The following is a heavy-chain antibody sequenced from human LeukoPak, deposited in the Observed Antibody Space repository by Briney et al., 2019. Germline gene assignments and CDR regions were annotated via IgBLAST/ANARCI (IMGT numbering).Heavy chain of an antibody. V-gene: IGHV3-11*01. Sequence: PGGSLRLSCAASGFTFSDYYMSWIRQAPGKGLEWVSYISSSGSTIYYADSVKGRFTISRDNAKNSLYLQMNSLRAEDTAVYYCARDQMGSRPAAIGGLFGYWGQGTLVTVSS. CDR2: ISSSGSTI. CDR3: ARDQMGSRPAAIGGLFGY. D-gene: IGHD2-2*02. J-gene: IGHJ4*02. CDR1: GFTFSDYY.